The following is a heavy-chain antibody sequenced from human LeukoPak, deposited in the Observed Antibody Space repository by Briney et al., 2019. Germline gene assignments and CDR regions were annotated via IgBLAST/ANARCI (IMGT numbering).Heavy chain of an antibody. V-gene: IGHV1-24*01. CDR2: FDPEDGET. CDR3: ATDRDSSGEYFQH. Sequence: ASVTVSCTVSGYTLTELSMHWVRQAPGKGLEWMGGFDPEDGETIYAQKFQGRVTMTEDTSTDTAYMELSSLRSEDTAVYYCATDRDSSGEYFQHWGQGTLVTVSS. J-gene: IGHJ1*01. CDR1: GYTLTELS. D-gene: IGHD3-22*01.